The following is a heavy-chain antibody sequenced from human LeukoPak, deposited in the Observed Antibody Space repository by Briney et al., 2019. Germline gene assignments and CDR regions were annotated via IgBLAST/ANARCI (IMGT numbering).Heavy chain of an antibody. CDR2: ISSSSSYI. Sequence: GGSLRLSCAASEFTFSTYEMNWVRQAPGKGLEWVSSISSSSSYIYYADSVKGRFTISRDNAKNSLYLQMNSLRAEDTAVYYCARIILRQLWYYYYMDVWGKGTTVTVSS. V-gene: IGHV3-21*01. CDR3: ARIILRQLWYYYYMDV. CDR1: EFTFSTYE. D-gene: IGHD5-18*01. J-gene: IGHJ6*03.